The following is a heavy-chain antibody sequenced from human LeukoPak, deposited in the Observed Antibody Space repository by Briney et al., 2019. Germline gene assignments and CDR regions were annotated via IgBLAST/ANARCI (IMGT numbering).Heavy chain of an antibody. Sequence: PGGSLRLSCAASGFTFSSYAMHWVRQAPGKGLEWVAVISYDGRNKYYADSVKGRFTISRDNSKNTLYLQMNSLRAEDTAVYYCARSEHYYDSSGHGGGGRYFDYWGQGTLVTVSS. V-gene: IGHV3-30*04. D-gene: IGHD3-22*01. CDR3: ARSEHYYDSSGHGGGGRYFDY. CDR2: ISYDGRNK. J-gene: IGHJ4*02. CDR1: GFTFSSYA.